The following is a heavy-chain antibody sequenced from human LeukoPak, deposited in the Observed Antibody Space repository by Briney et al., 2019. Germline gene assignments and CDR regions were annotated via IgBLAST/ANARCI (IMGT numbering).Heavy chain of an antibody. Sequence: PGGSLRLSCAASGFTFSSYVMTWVRQAPGKGLEWVSAIVGSGGSTYYADSVKGRFTISRDNSKNTLYLQMNSLRAEDTAIYYCAKSVISAVVFDYWGRGTLVTVSS. CDR2: IVGSGGST. J-gene: IGHJ4*02. CDR1: GFTFSSYV. V-gene: IGHV3-23*01. CDR3: AKSVISAVVFDY.